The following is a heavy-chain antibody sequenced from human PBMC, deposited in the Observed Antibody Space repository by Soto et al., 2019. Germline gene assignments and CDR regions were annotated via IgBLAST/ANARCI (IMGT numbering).Heavy chain of an antibody. D-gene: IGHD4-17*01. Sequence: GGSLRLSCAASGFTFSSYAMSWVRQTPGKRLEWVSAISGRGRSTYYADAVKGPFTISRDNSESTLYLQMNILSAEHTAVYYGAKDNWSYGVDYRGQGTLVTVSS. CDR2: ISGRGRST. J-gene: IGHJ4*02. CDR1: GFTFSSYA. CDR3: AKDNWSYGVDY. V-gene: IGHV3-23*01.